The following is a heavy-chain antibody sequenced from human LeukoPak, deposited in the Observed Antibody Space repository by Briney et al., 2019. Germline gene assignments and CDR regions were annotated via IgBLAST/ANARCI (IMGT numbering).Heavy chain of an antibody. V-gene: IGHV4-59*01. CDR3: ATTTVRGGYDY. J-gene: IGHJ4*02. CDR2: IYYTGST. D-gene: IGHD4-11*01. Sequence: SETLSLTCTVSGGSISSYYWSWIRQPPGKGLEWIGYIYYTGSTNYNPSLKSRVTISVDTSKNQFSLNPSSVTAADTAVYYCATTTVRGGYDYWGQGTLVTVSS. CDR1: GGSISSYY.